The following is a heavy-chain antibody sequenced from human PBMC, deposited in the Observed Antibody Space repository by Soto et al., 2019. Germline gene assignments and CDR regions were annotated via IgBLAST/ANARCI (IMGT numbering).Heavy chain of an antibody. CDR3: ARHQQHAERLSALDY. CDR2: IDPSDSYT. CDR1: GYNFPYFW. J-gene: IGHJ4*02. Sequence: PGESLKLSCEGSGYNFPYFWITWVRQMPGKGLEWMGTIDPSDSYTDYSPSFQGHVSLSADKSSSTAYLQWSSLKASDTAMYYCARHQQHAERLSALDYWGQGTPVTVSS. V-gene: IGHV5-10-1*01. D-gene: IGHD1-1*01.